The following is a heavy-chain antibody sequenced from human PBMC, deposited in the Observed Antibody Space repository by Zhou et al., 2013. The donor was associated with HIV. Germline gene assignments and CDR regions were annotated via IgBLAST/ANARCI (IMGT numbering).Heavy chain of an antibody. CDR1: GGTFSSYA. V-gene: IGHV1-69*05. CDR3: ARGGRDIVVVPAPGRDWFDP. Sequence: QVQLVQSGAEVKKPGSSVKVSCKASGGTFSSYAISWVRQAPGQGLEWMGGIIPIFGTANYAQKFQGRVTITTDESTSTAYMELSSLRSEDTAVYYCARGGRDIVVVPAPGRDWFDPWGQGTLVTVSS. D-gene: IGHD2-2*01. CDR2: IIPIFGTA. J-gene: IGHJ5*02.